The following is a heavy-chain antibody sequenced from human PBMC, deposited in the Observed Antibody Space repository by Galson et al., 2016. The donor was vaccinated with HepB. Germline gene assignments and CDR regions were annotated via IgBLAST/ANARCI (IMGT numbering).Heavy chain of an antibody. CDR1: GFTFNTYT. CDR3: ERAEPYYYGSRHFDS. D-gene: IGHD3-10*01. CDR2: VDSTSSYI. V-gene: IGHV3-21*01. Sequence: SLRLSCAASGFTFNTYTMHWVRQAPGKGLEWVSSVDSTSSYIYYSDSVKGRFAISRDNAKSSVSLQMNSLRAEDTALYYCERAEPYYYGSRHFDSWGQGTLVTVSS. J-gene: IGHJ4*02.